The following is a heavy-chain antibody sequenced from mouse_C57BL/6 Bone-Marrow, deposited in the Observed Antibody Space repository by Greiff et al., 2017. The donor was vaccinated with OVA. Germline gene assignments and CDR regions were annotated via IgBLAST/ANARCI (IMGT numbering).Heavy chain of an antibody. J-gene: IGHJ3*01. CDR1: GYSITSGYY. Sequence: EVKLVESGPGLVKPSQSLSLTCSVTGYSITSGYYWTWIRQFPGNKLEWMGYISYDGSNNYNPSLKNRISITRDTSKNQFFLKLNSVTTEDTATYYCASRSSPAWFAYWGQGTLVTVSA. CDR3: ASRSSPAWFAY. V-gene: IGHV3-6*01. D-gene: IGHD1-1*01. CDR2: ISYDGSN.